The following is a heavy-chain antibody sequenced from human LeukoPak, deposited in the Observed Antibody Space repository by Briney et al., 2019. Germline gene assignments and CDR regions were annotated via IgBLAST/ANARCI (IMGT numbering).Heavy chain of an antibody. CDR1: GYSFINYD. Sequence: ASVKVSCRTSGYSFINYDINWVRQAAGQGLEWMGWMNPNSGNTGYAQKFQGRVTMTRNTSISTAYMELSSLRSEDTAVYYCARDYSDAFDIWGQGTMVTVSS. CDR3: ARDYSDAFDI. V-gene: IGHV1-8*01. D-gene: IGHD2-15*01. J-gene: IGHJ3*02. CDR2: MNPNSGNT.